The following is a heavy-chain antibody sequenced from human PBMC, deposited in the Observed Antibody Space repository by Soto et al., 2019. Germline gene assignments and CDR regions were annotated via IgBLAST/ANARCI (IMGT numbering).Heavy chain of an antibody. V-gene: IGHV1-24*01. CDR3: ATMGFCGPGCYSFDY. D-gene: IGHD2-21*02. CDR1: RYTPSELA. CDR2: FDPEGSDT. Sequence: GASVKVSCKVFRYTPSELAIHWVRQAPGKGFEWMGGFDPEGSDTIYAQKFQGRVTMTSDTSTETAYMELESLTSEDTAFYYCATMGFCGPGCYSFDYWGQGTLVT. J-gene: IGHJ4*02.